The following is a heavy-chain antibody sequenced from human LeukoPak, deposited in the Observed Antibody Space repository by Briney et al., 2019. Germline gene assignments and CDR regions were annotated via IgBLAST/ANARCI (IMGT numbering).Heavy chain of an antibody. CDR2: INHSGST. V-gene: IGHV4-34*01. CDR3: ARGGSVVATIFPFDY. D-gene: IGHD5-12*01. J-gene: IGHJ4*02. CDR1: GGSFSGYY. Sequence: SETLSLTCAAYGGSFSGYYWSWIRQPPGKGLEWIGDINHSGSTNYNPSLKSRVTISVDTSKNQFSLKLSSVTAADTAVYYCARGGSVVATIFPFDYWGQGTLVTVSS.